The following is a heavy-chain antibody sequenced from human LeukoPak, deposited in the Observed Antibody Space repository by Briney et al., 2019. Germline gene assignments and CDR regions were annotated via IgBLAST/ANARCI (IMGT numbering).Heavy chain of an antibody. Sequence: PSDTLSLTCTVSGGSISNNFWTWIRQPPGKGLECIGFMYYSESASYNPSLNSRVTVSVDKSKNQISLKLTSVTAADTAVYYCARFPASAEYRHYYHMDVWGKGTTVTVSS. V-gene: IGHV4-59*07. CDR2: MYYSESA. CDR3: ARFPASAEYRHYYHMDV. D-gene: IGHD6-25*01. CDR1: GGSISNNF. J-gene: IGHJ6*03.